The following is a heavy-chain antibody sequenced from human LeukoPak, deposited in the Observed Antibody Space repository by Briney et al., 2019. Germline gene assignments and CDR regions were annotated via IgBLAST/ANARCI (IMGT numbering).Heavy chain of an antibody. CDR3: ARPYYYDSSGYPP. D-gene: IGHD3-22*01. Sequence: SETLSLTCTVSGGSISSYYWGWIRQPPGRGLEWIGNIYYSGSTYYNPSLKSRVTISVDTSKNQFSLKLSSVTAADTAVYYCARPYYYDSSGYPPWGQGTMVTVSS. J-gene: IGHJ3*01. CDR1: GGSISSYY. V-gene: IGHV4-39*07. CDR2: IYYSGST.